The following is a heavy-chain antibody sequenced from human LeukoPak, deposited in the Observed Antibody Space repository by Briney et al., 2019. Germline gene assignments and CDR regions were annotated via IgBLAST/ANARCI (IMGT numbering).Heavy chain of an antibody. CDR2: IYYSGST. D-gene: IGHD1-1*01. CDR3: ARVNWRYFDY. CDR1: GGSISSSRYY. V-gene: IGHV4-39*07. Sequence: PSETLSLTCTVSGGSISSSRYYWGWIRQPPGKGLEWIGSIYYSGSTYYNPSLKSRVTISVDTSKNQFSLKLSSVTAANTAVYYCARVNWRYFDYWGQGTLVTVSS. J-gene: IGHJ4*02.